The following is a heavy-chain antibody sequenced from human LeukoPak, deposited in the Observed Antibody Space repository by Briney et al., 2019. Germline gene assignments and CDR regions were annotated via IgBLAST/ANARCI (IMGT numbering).Heavy chain of an antibody. CDR2: ISYTGTYI. J-gene: IGHJ4*02. CDR1: AFSLNAYN. CDR3: VRDRGTYRPIDY. V-gene: IGHV3-21*04. Sequence: GGSLRLSCAASAFSLNAYNMNWVRQAPGKGLEWVSSISYTGTYIYYADSVKGRFTISRDNAQNSLYLQMNSLRAEDTAICYCVRDRGTYRPIDYWGQGTLVTVSS. D-gene: IGHD1-26*01.